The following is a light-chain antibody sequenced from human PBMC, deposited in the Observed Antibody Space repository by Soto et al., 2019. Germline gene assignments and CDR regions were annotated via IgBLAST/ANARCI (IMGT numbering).Light chain of an antibody. V-gene: IGKV3D-15*01. CDR2: DAS. CDR1: QTVRNN. CDR3: QQYNTWRSIT. Sequence: EIEMTQSPATLSLAPWERATLSCRAIQTVRNNYLAWYQQKPGQAPRLLIYDASSRATGIPARSSGSGSGTDFTLTISSLQSEDFAVYYCQQYNTWRSITFGQGTRLEIK. J-gene: IGKJ5*01.